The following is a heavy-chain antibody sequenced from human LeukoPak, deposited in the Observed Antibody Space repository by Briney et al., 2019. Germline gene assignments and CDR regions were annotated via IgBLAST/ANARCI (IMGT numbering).Heavy chain of an antibody. CDR1: GGTFSNYG. D-gene: IGHD2-15*01. V-gene: IGHV1-69*13. Sequence: SVKVSCKASGGTFSNYGISWVRRAPGQGLEWMGGIIPISRTVQYAQKFRDRVTLTADESTNTAFMELSSLRSEDTATYFCASLGHCSGGNCYTYYFDAWGQGTLVTVSS. J-gene: IGHJ4*02. CDR3: ASLGHCSGGNCYTYYFDA. CDR2: IIPISRTV.